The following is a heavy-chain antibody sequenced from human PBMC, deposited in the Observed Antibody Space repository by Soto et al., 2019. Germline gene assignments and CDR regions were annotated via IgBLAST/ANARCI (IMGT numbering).Heavy chain of an antibody. Sequence: ASVKVSCKASGFIFTNFFMHWVRQAPGQGPEWMGVINPSGTPSSIAQKFQDRFTMTRETSTSTVYMQMNSLRAEDTAVYYCSPDSSGGEFDCWGQGTQVTVSS. CDR3: SPDSSGGEFDC. V-gene: IGHV1-46*01. CDR1: GFIFTNFF. D-gene: IGHD6-19*01. CDR2: INPSGTPS. J-gene: IGHJ4*02.